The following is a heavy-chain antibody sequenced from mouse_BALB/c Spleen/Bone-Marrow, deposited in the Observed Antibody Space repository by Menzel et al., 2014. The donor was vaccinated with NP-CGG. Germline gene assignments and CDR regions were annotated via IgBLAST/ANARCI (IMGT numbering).Heavy chain of an antibody. D-gene: IGHD2-3*01. J-gene: IGHJ2*01. V-gene: IGHV1S137*01. Sequence: VKLMESGAELVRPGVSVKISCKGSGYTFTDYALHWVKRSHAKSLEWIGIISTYYGDASYNQKFKGKATMTVDKSSSTAYMELARLTSEDSAIYYCARSDGFDYWGQGTTLTVSS. CDR1: GYTFTDYA. CDR3: ARSDGFDY. CDR2: ISTYYGDA.